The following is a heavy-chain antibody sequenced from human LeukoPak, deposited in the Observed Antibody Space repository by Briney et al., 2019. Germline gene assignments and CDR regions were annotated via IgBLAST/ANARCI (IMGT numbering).Heavy chain of an antibody. CDR2: IYYSGST. V-gene: IGHV4-39*07. Sequence: SETLSLTCTVSGGSISSSSYYWGWIRQPPGKGLEWIGSIYYSGSTYYNPSLKSRVTISVDTSKNQFSLKLSSVTAADTAVYYCARDSSFDYGDYGLLDVWGQGTTVTVSS. CDR1: GGSISSSSYY. CDR3: ARDSSFDYGDYGLLDV. J-gene: IGHJ6*02. D-gene: IGHD4-17*01.